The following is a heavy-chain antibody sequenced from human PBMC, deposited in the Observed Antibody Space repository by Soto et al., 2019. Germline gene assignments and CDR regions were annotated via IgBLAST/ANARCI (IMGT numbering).Heavy chain of an antibody. CDR3: ATGITMVRGVIHTPYFDY. D-gene: IGHD3-10*01. J-gene: IGHJ4*02. CDR1: GGSINSGGYY. V-gene: IGHV4-31*03. Sequence: QVQLQESGPGLVKPSQTLSLTCTVSGGSINSGGYYWSWIRQHPGKGLEWIGYIYNSGSTYYNPSLKSRVTISVDTSKNQFSLKLSSVTAADTAVYCCATGITMVRGVIHTPYFDYWGQGTLVTVSS. CDR2: IYNSGST.